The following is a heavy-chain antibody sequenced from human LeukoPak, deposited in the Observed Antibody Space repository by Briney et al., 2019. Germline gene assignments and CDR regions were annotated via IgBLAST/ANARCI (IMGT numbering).Heavy chain of an antibody. D-gene: IGHD3-22*01. CDR2: ISAYNGNT. J-gene: IGHJ4*02. CDR3: ARDPEGPPRYYYDSSGYPDY. CDR1: GYTFTSYY. V-gene: IGHV1-18*04. Sequence: GVSVKVSCKASGYTFTSYYMHWVRQAPGQGLEWMGWISAYNGNTNYAQKLQGRVTMTTDTSTSTAYMELRSLRSDDTAVYYCARDPEGPPRYYYDSSGYPDYWGQGTLVTVSS.